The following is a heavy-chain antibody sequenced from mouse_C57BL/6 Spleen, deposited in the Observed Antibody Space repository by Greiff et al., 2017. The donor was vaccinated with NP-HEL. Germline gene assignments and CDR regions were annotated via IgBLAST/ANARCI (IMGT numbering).Heavy chain of an antibody. CDR2: INPNNGGT. CDR1: GYTFTDYN. V-gene: IGHV1-18*01. D-gene: IGHD1-3*01. J-gene: IGHJ4*01. Sequence: VQLQQSGPELVKPGASVKIPCKASGYTFTDYNMDWVKQSHGKSLEWIGDINPNNGGTIYNQKFKGKATLTVDKSSSTAYMELRSLTSEDTAVYYCARGKEPRETGAMDYWGQGTSVTVSS. CDR3: ARGKEPRETGAMDY.